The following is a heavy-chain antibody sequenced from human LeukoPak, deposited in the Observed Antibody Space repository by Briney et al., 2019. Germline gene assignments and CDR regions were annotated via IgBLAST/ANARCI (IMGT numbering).Heavy chain of an antibody. CDR2: IYPGDSDT. D-gene: IGHD3-10*01. Sequence: GESLKISCKGSGYSFTSYWIGWVRQMPGKGLEWMGIIYPGDSDTRYSPSFQGQVTISADKSISTAYLQWSSLKASDTAMYYCARVHGSGTDLYGMDVWGQGTTVTVSS. CDR3: ARVHGSGTDLYGMDV. V-gene: IGHV5-51*01. CDR1: GYSFTSYW. J-gene: IGHJ6*02.